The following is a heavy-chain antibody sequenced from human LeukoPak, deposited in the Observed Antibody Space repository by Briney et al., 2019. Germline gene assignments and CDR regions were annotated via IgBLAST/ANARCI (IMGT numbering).Heavy chain of an antibody. CDR3: AKDRDIAVAGTDDAFDI. V-gene: IGHV3-30*18. Sequence: GGSLRLSCAASGFTFSSHGMHWVRQAPGKGLEWVAVIAYDGSSEYYADSVKGRFTISRDNSKKPLYLQMNSLRAEDTAVYYCAKDRDIAVAGTDDAFDIWGQGTMVTVSS. CDR1: GFTFSSHG. CDR2: IAYDGSSE. J-gene: IGHJ3*02. D-gene: IGHD6-13*01.